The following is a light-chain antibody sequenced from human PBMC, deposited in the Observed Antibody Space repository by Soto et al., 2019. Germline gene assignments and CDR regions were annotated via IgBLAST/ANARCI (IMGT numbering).Light chain of an antibody. CDR3: QQYGSSPIT. V-gene: IGKV3-20*01. CDR1: QSVSSSY. Sequence: EIVLTHSPGTLSLSPGERATLCCRASQSVSSSYLAWYHQKPGQVPRLLIYGASSRATGIPDRFSGSGSGTDFTLTISRLEPEDFAVYYCQQYGSSPITFGQGTRLELK. CDR2: GAS. J-gene: IGKJ5*01.